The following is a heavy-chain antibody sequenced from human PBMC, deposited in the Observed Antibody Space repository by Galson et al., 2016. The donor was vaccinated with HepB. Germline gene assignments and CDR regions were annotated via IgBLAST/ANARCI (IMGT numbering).Heavy chain of an antibody. D-gene: IGHD6-19*01. CDR1: GDSISGTEYY. Sequence: ETLSLTCIVSGDSISGTEYYWGWIRQSPGRGLEWIGSLYYSWSTYYNPSLESRVTISVDTSKNQFSLRLSSVTAADTAVYYCATGISVAGKYYYYYMDVWGKGTPVTVSS. V-gene: IGHV4-39*01. CDR3: ATGISVAGKYYYYYMDV. J-gene: IGHJ6*03. CDR2: LYYSWST.